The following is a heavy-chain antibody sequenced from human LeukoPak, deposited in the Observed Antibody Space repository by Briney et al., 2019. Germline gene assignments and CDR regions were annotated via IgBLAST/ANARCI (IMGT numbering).Heavy chain of an antibody. CDR1: GGTFSSYA. J-gene: IGHJ4*02. CDR2: IIPILGIA. V-gene: IGHV1-69*04. Sequence: GASVKVSCKASGGTFSSYAISWVRQAPGQGLEWMGRIIPILGIANYAQKFQGRVTITADKSTSTAYMELSSLRSEDTAVYYCARANSNSSGWDFDYWGQGTLVTVSS. D-gene: IGHD6-19*01. CDR3: ARANSNSSGWDFDY.